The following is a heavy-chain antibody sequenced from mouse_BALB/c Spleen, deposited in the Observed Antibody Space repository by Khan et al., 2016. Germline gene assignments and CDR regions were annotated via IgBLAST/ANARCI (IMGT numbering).Heavy chain of an antibody. D-gene: IGHD1-2*01. CDR2: INPDSSTI. CDR3: ARPPYYGYMNY. V-gene: IGHV4-1*02. CDR1: GFDFSRYW. Sequence: EVKLLESGGGLVQPGGSLKLSCAASGFDFSRYWMIWVRQAPGKGLEWIGEINPDSSTINYTPSLKDKFIISRDNAKNTLYLQMSKVRSEDTALYYCARPPYYGYMNYWGQGTTLTVSS. J-gene: IGHJ2*01.